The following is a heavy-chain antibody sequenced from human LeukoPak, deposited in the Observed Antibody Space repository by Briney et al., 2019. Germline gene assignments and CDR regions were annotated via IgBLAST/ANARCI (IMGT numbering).Heavy chain of an antibody. CDR1: GFTFSSYW. V-gene: IGHV3-74*01. J-gene: IGHJ4*02. CDR2: INSDGSST. Sequence: GGSLRLSCAAYGFTFSSYWMHWVRQAPGKGLVWVSRINSDGSSTSYADSVKGRFTISRDNAKNTLYLQMNSLRAEDTAVYYCARVPLGSGWLHYWGQGTLVTVSS. CDR3: ARVPLGSGWLHY. D-gene: IGHD6-19*01.